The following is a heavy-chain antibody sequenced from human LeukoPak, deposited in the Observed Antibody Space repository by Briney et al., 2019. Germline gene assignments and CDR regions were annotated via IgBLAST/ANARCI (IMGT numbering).Heavy chain of an antibody. V-gene: IGHV3-72*01. CDR1: GFTFGDCA. CDR2: SKNKADSYIT. Sequence: PGGSLRLSCTASGFTFGDCAMSWFRQAPGKGLEWVGRSKNKADSYITEYAASVTGRFTISRDDSKSSLYLQMNHLKTEDTAVYYCASRRDSSSYSAFDMWGQGTLVTVSS. J-gene: IGHJ3*02. CDR3: ASRRDSSSYSAFDM. D-gene: IGHD3-22*01.